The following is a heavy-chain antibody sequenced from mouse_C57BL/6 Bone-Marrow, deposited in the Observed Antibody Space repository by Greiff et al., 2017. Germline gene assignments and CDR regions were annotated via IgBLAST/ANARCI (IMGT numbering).Heavy chain of an antibody. CDR1: GYAFTNYM. V-gene: IGHV1-54*01. Sequence: QVQLQQSGAELVRPGTSVKVPCKASGYAFTNYMIEWVKQRPGQGLEWIGVINPGSGGTNYNEKFKGKATLTADKSSSTAYMQLRSLKSEGSAVYFYATYGSFAMDCWGQGTSVTVSS. D-gene: IGHD1-1*01. J-gene: IGHJ4*01. CDR3: ATYGSFAMDC. CDR2: INPGSGGT.